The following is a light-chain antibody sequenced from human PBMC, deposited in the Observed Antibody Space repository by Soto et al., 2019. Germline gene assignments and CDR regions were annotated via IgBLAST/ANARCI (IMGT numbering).Light chain of an antibody. V-gene: IGKV1-5*01. Sequence: DIQMTQSPSTLSASVGDRVTITCRASQSISTWLAWYQQKPGKAPKVVIYDASRLESGVPSRFSGSGSGTDLTLTISSLQPADFATYYCQQYNSYSWTFGQGTKVDIK. CDR2: DAS. CDR1: QSISTW. CDR3: QQYNSYSWT. J-gene: IGKJ1*01.